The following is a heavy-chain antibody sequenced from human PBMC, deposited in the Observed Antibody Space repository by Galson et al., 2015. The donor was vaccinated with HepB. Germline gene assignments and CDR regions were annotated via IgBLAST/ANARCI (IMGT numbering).Heavy chain of an antibody. V-gene: IGHV1-69*01. D-gene: IGHD2-15*01. CDR2: IIPIFRAT. J-gene: IGHJ5*02. Sequence: SCKASGGTFSSYAVSWVRQAPGQGLEWVGEIIPIFRATNYAQKFPDRLTLSADDSTGTAFMELSSLRSEDTAVYYCARRGRDCSDNSCPWWFDPWGQGTLVTVSS. CDR1: GGTFSSYA. CDR3: ARRGRDCSDNSCPWWFDP.